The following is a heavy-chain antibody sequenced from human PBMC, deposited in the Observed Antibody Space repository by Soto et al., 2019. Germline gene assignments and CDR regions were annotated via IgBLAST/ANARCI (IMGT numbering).Heavy chain of an antibody. J-gene: IGHJ6*02. CDR3: ARDRRLLWFGEFYYYYGMDV. D-gene: IGHD3-10*01. V-gene: IGHV4-61*01. CDR1: GGSVSSGSYY. Sequence: SETLSLTCTVSGGSVSSGSYYWSWIRQPPGKGLEWIGYIYYSGSTNYNPSLKSRVTISVDKSKNQFSLKLSSVTAADTAVYYCARDRRLLWFGEFYYYYGMDVWGQGTTVTVSS. CDR2: IYYSGST.